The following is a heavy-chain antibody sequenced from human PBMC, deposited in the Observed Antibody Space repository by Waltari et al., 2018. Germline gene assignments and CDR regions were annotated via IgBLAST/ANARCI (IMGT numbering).Heavy chain of an antibody. CDR1: GYTFTSYE. D-gene: IGHD7-27*01. V-gene: IGHV1-8*03. Sequence: QVQLVQSGAEVRKPGASVKVSCKASGYTFTSYEINWVRQATGQGVEWVGWTNPQRGKAGSAQEFQGRVSVTSNTSISTAYMEMSSLTSEDTAVYYCVRGLTGDFDYWGQGTLVTVSS. J-gene: IGHJ4*02. CDR2: TNPQRGKA. CDR3: VRGLTGDFDY.